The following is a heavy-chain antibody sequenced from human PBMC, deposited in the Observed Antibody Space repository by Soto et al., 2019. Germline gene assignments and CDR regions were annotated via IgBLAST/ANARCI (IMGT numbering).Heavy chain of an antibody. V-gene: IGHV3-74*03. CDR1: GSTSGTYW. CDR3: AKDLSWGQCDY. D-gene: IGHD3-16*01. CDR2: IKTEGPAT. J-gene: IGHJ4*02. Sequence: EVQLVESGGGLVQPGGSLGLSCTAAGSTSGTYWRHWVRQDPGKGLVWVSSIKTEGPATQTADSVKGRFPVSRDNAKNTLYLEMNSLRAEDTAVYYCAKDLSWGQCDYWGQGTLVTVSS.